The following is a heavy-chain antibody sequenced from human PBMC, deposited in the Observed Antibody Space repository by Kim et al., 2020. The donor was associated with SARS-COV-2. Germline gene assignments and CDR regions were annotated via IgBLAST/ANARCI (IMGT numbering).Heavy chain of an antibody. CDR3: ARHSREMATSGFDY. V-gene: IGHV4-59*08. Sequence: NPSLKSRVTISVDTSKNQFSLKLSSVTAADTAVYYCARHSREMATSGFDYWGQGTLVTVSS. J-gene: IGHJ4*02. D-gene: IGHD5-12*01.